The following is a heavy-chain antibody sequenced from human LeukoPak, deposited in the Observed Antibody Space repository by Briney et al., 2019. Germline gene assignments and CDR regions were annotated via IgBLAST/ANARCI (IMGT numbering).Heavy chain of an antibody. CDR1: GGSISSGDYY. J-gene: IGHJ3*02. Sequence: TLSLTCTVSGGSISSGDYYWSWIRQPPGKGLEWIGYIYYSGSTYYNPSLKSRVTISVDTSKNQFYLKLSSVTAADTAVYYCARDRPLTYYYDSSGYSDAFGIWGQGTMVTVSS. CDR2: IYYSGST. CDR3: ARDRPLTYYYDSSGYSDAFGI. V-gene: IGHV4-30-4*08. D-gene: IGHD3-22*01.